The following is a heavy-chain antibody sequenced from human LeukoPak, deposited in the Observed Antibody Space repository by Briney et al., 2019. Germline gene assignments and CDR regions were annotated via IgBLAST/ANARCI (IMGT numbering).Heavy chain of an antibody. CDR3: ARSLVGVYGYTKGRFDY. V-gene: IGHV1-18*01. CDR2: VSPYDGRT. CDR1: GYMFTSYG. J-gene: IGHJ4*02. Sequence: ASVKVSCKASGYMFTSYGISWVRQAPGQGLEWMGWVSPYDGRTNYAQKLQGRVTMTTDTSTSTAYMELRSLRSDDTAVYYCARSLVGVYGYTKGRFDYWGQGTLVTVSS. D-gene: IGHD5-24*01.